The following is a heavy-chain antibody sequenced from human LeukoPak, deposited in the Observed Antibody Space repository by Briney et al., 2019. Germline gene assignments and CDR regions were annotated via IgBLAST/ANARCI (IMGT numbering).Heavy chain of an antibody. V-gene: IGHV3-21*01. CDR3: ARGGYCSGGFCYRKSGGFFDY. CDR1: GFSFSSYT. D-gene: IGHD2-15*01. Sequence: GGSLRLSCADYGFSFSSYTLNWVRQAPGKGLEWVSSISSTSAYIYYADSMKGRFTISRDNAKKSLYLQVNSLRAEDTAVYYCARGGYCSGGFCYRKSGGFFDYWGQGTLVTVSS. J-gene: IGHJ4*02. CDR2: ISSTSAYI.